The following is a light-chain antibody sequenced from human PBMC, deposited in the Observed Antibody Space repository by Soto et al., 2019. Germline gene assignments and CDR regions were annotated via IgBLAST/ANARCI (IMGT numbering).Light chain of an antibody. CDR3: TTYAGGNNV. V-gene: IGLV2-8*01. CDR1: SSDVGGYNY. J-gene: IGLJ1*01. CDR2: EVN. Sequence: QSALTQPPSASGSPGQSVTISCTGTSSDVGGYNYVSWYQQNPVKVPKLMIYEVNKRPSGVPDRFSGSKSGNTASLTVSGLQAEDEADYYCTTYAGGNNVFGTGTKVTVL.